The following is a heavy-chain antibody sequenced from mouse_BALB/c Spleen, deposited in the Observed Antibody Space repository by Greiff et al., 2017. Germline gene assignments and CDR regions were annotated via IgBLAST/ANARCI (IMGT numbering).Heavy chain of an antibody. CDR2: IYPGDGDT. CDR3: ARCNGYDYAMDY. CDR1: GYTFTSYW. Sequence: QVQLQQSGAELARPGASVKLSCKASGYTFTSYWMQWVKQRPGQGLEWIGAIYPGDGDTRYTQKFKGKATLTADKSSSTAYMQLSSLASEDSAVYYCARCNGYDYAMDYWGQGTSVTVSS. V-gene: IGHV1-87*01. D-gene: IGHD2-2*01. J-gene: IGHJ4*01.